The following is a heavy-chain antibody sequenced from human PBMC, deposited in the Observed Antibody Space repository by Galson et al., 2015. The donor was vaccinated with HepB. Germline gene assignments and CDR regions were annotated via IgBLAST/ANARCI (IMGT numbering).Heavy chain of an antibody. Sequence: SLRLSCAASGFTFRSYWMSWVRQAPGKGLEWVANIKIDGSEKYYVDSVKGRFTISRDNAKNSLFLQVNSLRAEDTAVYYCARIYYDSGNYITAWGQGTLVTVSS. V-gene: IGHV3-7*01. CDR2: IKIDGSEK. CDR1: GFTFRSYW. D-gene: IGHD3-22*01. CDR3: ARIYYDSGNYITA. J-gene: IGHJ5*02.